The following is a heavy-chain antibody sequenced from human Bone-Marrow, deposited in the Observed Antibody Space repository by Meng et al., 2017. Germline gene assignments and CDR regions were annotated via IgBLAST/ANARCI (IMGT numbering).Heavy chain of an antibody. CDR2: INHSGST. CDR1: GGSFSDYY. J-gene: IGHJ4*02. CDR3: ARGPTTMAHDFDY. Sequence: VQLQQSGGGLLKPSEPLSLTCVVSGGSFSDYYWSWIRQPPGKGLEWIGEINHSGSTNYNPSLEGRATISVDTSQNNLSLRLSSVTAADSAVYYCARGPTTMAHDFDYWGQGTLVTVSS. D-gene: IGHD4-11*01. V-gene: IGHV4-34*01.